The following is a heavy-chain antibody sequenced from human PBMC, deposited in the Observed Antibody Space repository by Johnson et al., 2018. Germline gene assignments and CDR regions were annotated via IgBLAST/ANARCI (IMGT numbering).Heavy chain of an antibody. V-gene: IGHV3-9*01. CDR2: ISWNSGSI. Sequence: VQLLESGGGLVQPGRSLRLSCAASGFTFDDYAMHWVRQAPGKGLEWVSGISWNSGSIGYADSVKGRFTISRDNAKNSLYLQMNSLRAEDTALYYCAKDAYYGSGMGAFDIWGQGTMVTVSS. D-gene: IGHD3-10*01. CDR1: GFTFDDYA. J-gene: IGHJ3*02. CDR3: AKDAYYGSGMGAFDI.